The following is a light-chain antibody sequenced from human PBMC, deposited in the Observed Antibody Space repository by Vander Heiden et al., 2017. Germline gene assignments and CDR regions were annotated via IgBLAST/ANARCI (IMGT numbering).Light chain of an antibody. CDR1: SSNIGNNY. CDR2: DNN. V-gene: IGLV1-51*01. CDR3: GTWDSSLSAAV. Sequence: QSVFPRPPSFSAPPAPKVTISCSGSSSNIGNNYVSWYQQLPGTAPTLLIYDNNKRPSGIPDRFSGSKSGTSATLGITGLQTGDEADYYCGTWDSSLSAAVFGGGTKLTVL. J-gene: IGLJ2*01.